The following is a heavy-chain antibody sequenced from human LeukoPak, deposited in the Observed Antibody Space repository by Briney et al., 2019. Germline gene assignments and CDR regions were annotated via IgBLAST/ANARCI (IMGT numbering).Heavy chain of an antibody. V-gene: IGHV3-48*03. Sequence: PGGSLRLSCAASGFTFSSYEMNWVRQAPGKGLEWVSYISSSGGTIYYADSVKGRFTMSRDNAKYSLYLQMNSLRAEDTAVYYCARGGIVPDYWGQGTLVTVSS. CDR1: GFTFSSYE. J-gene: IGHJ4*02. D-gene: IGHD2-8*01. CDR2: ISSSGGTI. CDR3: ARGGIVPDY.